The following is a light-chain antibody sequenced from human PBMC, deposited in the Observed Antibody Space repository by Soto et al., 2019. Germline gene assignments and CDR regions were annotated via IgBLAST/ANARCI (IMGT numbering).Light chain of an antibody. Sequence: GDRVTITCRASQGISSWLDWYQQKPGKAPKFLIYDASNLESVVPSRFSGSGPGTEFTLTISSLQPDDFATYYCQQYISYWSFGQGTKVEIK. CDR2: DAS. V-gene: IGKV1-5*01. CDR3: QQYISYWS. J-gene: IGKJ1*01. CDR1: QGISSW.